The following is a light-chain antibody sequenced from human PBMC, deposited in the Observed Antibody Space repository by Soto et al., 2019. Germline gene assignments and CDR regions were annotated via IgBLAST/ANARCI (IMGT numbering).Light chain of an antibody. J-gene: IGKJ1*01. Sequence: IQMTQSPSSLSASAGDRVTITSRASQSISSYLNWYQQKPGKAPKLLIYAASSLQSGVPSRFSGSGPGTDFTLTISSLQPEDFATYYCQQSYSTPPTFGQGTKVDIK. V-gene: IGKV1-39*01. CDR1: QSISSY. CDR3: QQSYSTPPT. CDR2: AAS.